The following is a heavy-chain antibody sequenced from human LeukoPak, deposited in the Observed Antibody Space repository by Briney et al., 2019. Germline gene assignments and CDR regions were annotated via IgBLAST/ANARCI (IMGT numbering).Heavy chain of an antibody. CDR2: IIPILGIA. CDR1: GGTFCSYA. Sequence: ASVKVSCKTSGGTFCSYAIIWVRQAPGQGLEWMGRIIPILGIANYAQKFQGRVTITADKSTSTAYMELSSLGSEDTAVYYCARGTDTGYFDYWGQGTLVTVSS. J-gene: IGHJ4*02. CDR3: ARGTDTGYFDY. D-gene: IGHD5-18*01. V-gene: IGHV1-69*04.